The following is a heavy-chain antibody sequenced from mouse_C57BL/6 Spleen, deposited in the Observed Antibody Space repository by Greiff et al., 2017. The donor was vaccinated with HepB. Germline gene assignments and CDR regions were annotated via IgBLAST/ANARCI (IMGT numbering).Heavy chain of an antibody. Sequence: VQLVESGGGLVQPGGSLKLSCAASGFTFSDYGMAWVRQAPRKGPEWVAFISNLAYSIYYADTVTGRFTISRENAKNTLYLEMSSLRSEDTAMYYCARPYYSNTGGFAYWGQGTLVTVSA. CDR3: ARPYYSNTGGFAY. CDR1: GFTFSDYG. CDR2: ISNLAYSI. D-gene: IGHD2-5*01. V-gene: IGHV5-15*01. J-gene: IGHJ3*01.